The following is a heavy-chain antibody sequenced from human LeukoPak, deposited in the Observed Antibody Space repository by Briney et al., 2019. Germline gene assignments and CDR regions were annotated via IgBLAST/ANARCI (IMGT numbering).Heavy chain of an antibody. J-gene: IGHJ4*02. CDR1: GGSISSYY. D-gene: IGHD6-13*01. CDR2: IYYSGSI. CDR3: ARATRAAAGTFDY. V-gene: IGHV4-59*08. Sequence: KPSETLSLTCTVSGGSISSYYWSWIRQPPGKGLEWIGNIYYSGSINYNPSLKSRVTISVDTSKNQFSLKLSSVTAADTAVYYCARATRAAAGTFDYWGQGTLVTVSS.